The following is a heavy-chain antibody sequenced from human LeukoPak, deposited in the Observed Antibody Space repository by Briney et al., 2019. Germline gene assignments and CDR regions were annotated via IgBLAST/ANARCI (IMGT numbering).Heavy chain of an antibody. CDR1: GGTFSKYT. D-gene: IGHD5-12*01. J-gene: IGHJ4*02. V-gene: IGHV1-69*13. CDR2: ITPLFGTA. Sequence: PVASVEVSCKASGGTFSKYTISWVRQRPGQGLEWMGGITPLFGTANYAQKFQGRVTITADESASTAYMELSSLRSEDTAVYYCAGDRDSGYDLGFDYWGQGTLVTVSS. CDR3: AGDRDSGYDLGFDY.